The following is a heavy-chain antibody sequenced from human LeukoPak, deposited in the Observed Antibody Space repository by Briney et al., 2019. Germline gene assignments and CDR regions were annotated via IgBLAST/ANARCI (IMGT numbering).Heavy chain of an antibody. CDR2: ISSSSSYI. CDR1: GFTFSSYS. V-gene: IGHV3-21*01. J-gene: IGHJ4*02. Sequence: SGGSLRLSCAASGFTFSSYSVTWVRQAPGKGLEWVSSISSSSSYIYYADSVKGRFTISRDNAKNSLYLQMNSLRAEDTAVYYCARDRVIAARPHHFDYWGQGTLVTVSS. CDR3: ARDRVIAARPHHFDY. D-gene: IGHD6-6*01.